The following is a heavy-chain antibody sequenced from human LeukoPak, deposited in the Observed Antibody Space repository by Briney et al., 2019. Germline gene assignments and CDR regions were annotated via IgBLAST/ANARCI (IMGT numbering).Heavy chain of an antibody. CDR3: ARAYCGGDCYLNWFDP. D-gene: IGHD2-21*01. Sequence: PSETLSLTCTVSGGSISSSSYYWGWIRQPPGKGLEWIGSIYYCGSTYYSPSLKSRVTISVDTSKNQFSLKLSSATAADTAVYYCARAYCGGDCYLNWFDPWGQGTLVTVSS. J-gene: IGHJ5*02. CDR2: IYYCGST. CDR1: GGSISSSSYY. V-gene: IGHV4-39*01.